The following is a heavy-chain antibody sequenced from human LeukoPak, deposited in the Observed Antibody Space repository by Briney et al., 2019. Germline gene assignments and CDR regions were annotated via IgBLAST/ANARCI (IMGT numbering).Heavy chain of an antibody. CDR2: IYHSGST. Sequence: PSETLSLTCAVSGGSISSGGYSWSWIRQPPGKGLEWIGYIYHSGSTYYNPSLKSRVTISVDRSKSQFSLKLSSVTAADTAVYYCARGAYYYDSSGYYTDAFDIWGQGTMVTVSS. CDR1: GGSISSGGYS. V-gene: IGHV4-30-2*01. J-gene: IGHJ3*02. CDR3: ARGAYYYDSSGYYTDAFDI. D-gene: IGHD3-22*01.